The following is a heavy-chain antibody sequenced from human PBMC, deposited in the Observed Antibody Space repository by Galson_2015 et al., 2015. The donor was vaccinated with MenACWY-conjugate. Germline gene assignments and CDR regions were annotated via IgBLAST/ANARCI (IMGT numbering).Heavy chain of an antibody. CDR2: IYYSGST. CDR1: GDSISNYY. J-gene: IGHJ4*02. D-gene: IGHD2-15*01. V-gene: IGHV4-59*08. Sequence: TLSLTCTVSGDSISNYYWSWIRQPPGKGLEWIGYIYYSGSTNYNPSLKSRVTISVDTSKNQFSLKLNSVTAADTAVYYCARRKPINCSGGSCYGGYFDYWGQGTLVTVSS. CDR3: ARRKPINCSGGSCYGGYFDY.